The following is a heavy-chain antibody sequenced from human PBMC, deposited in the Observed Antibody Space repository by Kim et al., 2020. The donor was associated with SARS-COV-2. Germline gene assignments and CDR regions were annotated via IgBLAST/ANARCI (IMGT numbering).Heavy chain of an antibody. V-gene: IGHV3-7*03. CDR2: IKPDGSEK. Sequence: GGSLRLSCAASGFIFNNYWMNWVRQAPGKGLEWVANIKPDGSEKYYVDSVKGLFTVSRDNAKNSLYLQMNSLRAEDTAVYYCRGARLLYGLDVWGQGTSV. CDR3: RGARLLYGLDV. D-gene: IGHD1-26*01. CDR1: GFIFNNYW. J-gene: IGHJ6*02.